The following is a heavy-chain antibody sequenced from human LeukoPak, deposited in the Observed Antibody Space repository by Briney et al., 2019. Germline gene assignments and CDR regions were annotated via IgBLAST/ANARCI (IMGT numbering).Heavy chain of an antibody. D-gene: IGHD3-3*01. V-gene: IGHV4-34*01. J-gene: IGHJ5*02. Sequence: PSETLSLTCAVYGGSFSGYYWSWIRQPPGKGLEWIGEINHSGSTNYNPSLKSRVTISVDTSKNQFSLKLSSVTAADTAVYYCARVDSLASFWFDPWGQGTLVTVSS. CDR2: INHSGST. CDR1: GGSFSGYY. CDR3: ARVDSLASFWFDP.